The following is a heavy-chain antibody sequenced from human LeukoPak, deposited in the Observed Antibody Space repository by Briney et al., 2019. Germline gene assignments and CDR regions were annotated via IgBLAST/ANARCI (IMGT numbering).Heavy chain of an antibody. CDR2: ISYDGSKK. CDR1: GFTFSSHA. J-gene: IGHJ6*03. D-gene: IGHD3-10*01. CDR3: ARGGSGSYYYYFYYMDV. V-gene: IGHV3-30*04. Sequence: GGSLRLSCAASGFTFSSHAMHWVRQAPGKGLEWVAIISYDGSKKYYADSVRGRFTVSRDNSQNTLYLQMNSLRAEDTAVYYCARGGSGSYYYYFYYMDVRGKGTTVTVSS.